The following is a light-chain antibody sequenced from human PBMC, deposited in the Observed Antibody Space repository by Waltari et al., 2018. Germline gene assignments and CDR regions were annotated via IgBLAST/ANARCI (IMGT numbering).Light chain of an antibody. CDR1: QSLLHSSGNTY. CDR2: MIT. J-gene: IGKJ1*01. Sequence: DIVMTQSPLFLPVTPGEPASISCRSSQSLLHSSGNTYLDWYLQKPGQSPQLLIYMITNRASGVPDRFGGSGSGTDFTLKISRVEAEDVGIYYCMQARQTPWTFGQGTRVEIK. V-gene: IGKV2-28*01. CDR3: MQARQTPWT.